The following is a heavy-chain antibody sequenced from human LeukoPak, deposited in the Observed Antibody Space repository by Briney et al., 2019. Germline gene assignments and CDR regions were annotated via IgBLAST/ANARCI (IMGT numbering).Heavy chain of an antibody. CDR2: INANSGST. J-gene: IGHJ5*01. CDR1: GFAFSFYA. CDR3: AKPISGGLAVTADWFHP. V-gene: IGHV3-23*01. D-gene: IGHD6-19*01. Sequence: GGSLRLSCAASGFAFSFYAMSWLRQPPGKGREWVSTINANSGSTSYAASVRGRFTISRDNSKNPLYLQVNTLRADDTATYYCAKPISGGLAVTADWFHPWGPGTLVVVSS.